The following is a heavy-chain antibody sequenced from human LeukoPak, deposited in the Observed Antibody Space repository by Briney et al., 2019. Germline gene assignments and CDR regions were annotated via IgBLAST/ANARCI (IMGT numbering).Heavy chain of an antibody. CDR2: INHSGST. Sequence: SETLSLTCAVYGGSFSGYYWSWIRQPPGKGLEWIGEINHSGSTNYNPSLKSRVTISVDTSKNQFSLKLSSVTAADTAVYYCARHSIAVAGLSGAFDIWGQGTMVTVSS. CDR3: ARHSIAVAGLSGAFDI. J-gene: IGHJ3*02. D-gene: IGHD6-19*01. V-gene: IGHV4-34*01. CDR1: GGSFSGYY.